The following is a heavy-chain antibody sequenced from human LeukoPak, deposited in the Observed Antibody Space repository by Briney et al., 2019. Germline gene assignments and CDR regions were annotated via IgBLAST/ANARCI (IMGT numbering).Heavy chain of an antibody. CDR3: AKGVDSSWYQFDY. CDR1: RFTFSSYG. CDR2: ISFDGSNK. J-gene: IGHJ4*02. D-gene: IGHD6-13*01. V-gene: IGHV3-30*18. Sequence: GGSLRLSCAAPRFTFSSYGMHWVRQAPGKGLEWVAAISFDGSNKYYADSVKGRFTISRDNSKNTLYLQMNNLRAEDTAVYYCAKGVDSSWYQFDYWGQGTLVTVSS.